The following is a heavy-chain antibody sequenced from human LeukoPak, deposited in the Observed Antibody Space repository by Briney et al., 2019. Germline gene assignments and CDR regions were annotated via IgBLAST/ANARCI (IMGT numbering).Heavy chain of an antibody. CDR3: ARGGAGCFDY. CDR1: GFTFTSYW. J-gene: IGHJ4*02. CDR2: INSQWTRA. D-gene: IGHD6-19*01. V-gene: IGHV3-74*01. Sequence: PGGSLRLSCAASGFTFTSYWIHWVRQAPGKGLVWVSHINSQWTRATYADSVKGRITISRDNAKNTVYLQMNSLRGEDTAVYYCARGGAGCFDYWGQGALVTVSS.